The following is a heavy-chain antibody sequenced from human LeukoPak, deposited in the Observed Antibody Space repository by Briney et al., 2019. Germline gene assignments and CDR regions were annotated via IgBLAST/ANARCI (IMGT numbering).Heavy chain of an antibody. CDR3: ARRYSSGWYPPWYFDL. J-gene: IGHJ2*01. CDR2: INHSGST. V-gene: IGHV4-34*01. CDR1: GGSFSGYY. D-gene: IGHD6-19*01. Sequence: PSETLSLTCAVYGGSFSGYYWSWIRQPPGKGLEWIGEINHSGSTNYNPSLKSRVTISVDTYKNQFSLKLSSVTAADTAVYYCARRYSSGWYPPWYFDLWGRGTLVTVSS.